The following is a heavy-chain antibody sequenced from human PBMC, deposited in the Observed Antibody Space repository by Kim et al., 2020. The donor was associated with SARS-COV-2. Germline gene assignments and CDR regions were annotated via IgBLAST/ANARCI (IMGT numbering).Heavy chain of an antibody. CDR3: ARGPRGYSYGYVDY. D-gene: IGHD5-18*01. CDR2: ISSSSSYI. Sequence: GGSLRLSCAASGFTFSSYSMNWVRQAPVKGLEWVSSISSSSSYIYYADSVKGRFTISRDNAKNSLYLQMNSLRAEDTAVYYCARGPRGYSYGYVDYWGQGTLVTVSS. CDR1: GFTFSSYS. J-gene: IGHJ4*02. V-gene: IGHV3-21*01.